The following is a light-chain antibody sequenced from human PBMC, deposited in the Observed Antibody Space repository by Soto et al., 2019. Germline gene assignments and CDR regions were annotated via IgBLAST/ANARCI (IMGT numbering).Light chain of an antibody. J-gene: IGLJ1*01. CDR3: SSYTSSSTYV. CDR1: ISDVGFYAR. CDR2: DVT. Sequence: QSALTQPPSVSGSPGQSVTISCTGTISDVGFYARVSWYQQPPGTAPKLLIYDVTNRPSGVPDRFSGSQSGRTASLTISGLQAEDEADYYCSSYTSSSTYVFGTGTQLTVL. V-gene: IGLV2-18*02.